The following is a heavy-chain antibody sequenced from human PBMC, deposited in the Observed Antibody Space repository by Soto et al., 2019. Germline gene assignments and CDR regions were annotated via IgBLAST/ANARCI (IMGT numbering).Heavy chain of an antibody. J-gene: IGHJ5*02. CDR1: NGSISSPIYY. Sequence: ASETLSLTRTVSNGSISSPIYYWGWIRQPPGKGLEWIGSIYHTGSTYYNPSLQGRVTISVDTSKNQFSLILSSVTAADTAMYFCAGRSSLASVQLFFREISNYNWFDPWGQGTLVTVS. V-gene: IGHV4-39*01. CDR2: IYHTGST. CDR3: AGRSSLASVQLFFREISNYNWFDP. D-gene: IGHD1-1*01.